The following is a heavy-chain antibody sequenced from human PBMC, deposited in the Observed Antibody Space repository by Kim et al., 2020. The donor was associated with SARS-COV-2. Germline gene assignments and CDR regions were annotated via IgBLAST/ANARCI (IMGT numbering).Heavy chain of an antibody. V-gene: IGHV4-39*07. J-gene: IGHJ5*02. D-gene: IGHD5-18*01. CDR3: ATEGGVDTAMGQGS. Sequence: NPALKSRVTISVDTSKNQFSLKLSSVTAADTAVYYCATEGGVDTAMGQGSWGQGTLVTVSS.